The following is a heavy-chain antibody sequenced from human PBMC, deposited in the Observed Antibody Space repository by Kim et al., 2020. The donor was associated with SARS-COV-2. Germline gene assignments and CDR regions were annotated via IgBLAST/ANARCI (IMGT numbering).Heavy chain of an antibody. CDR3: AKKRYAQADYSGMDV. J-gene: IGHJ6*02. Sequence: DSVRGRITVSRDNAKNSLYLQMSTLTTEDTAVYYCAKKRYAQADYSGMDVWGQGTTVIVSS. D-gene: IGHD5-18*01. V-gene: IGHV3-9*01.